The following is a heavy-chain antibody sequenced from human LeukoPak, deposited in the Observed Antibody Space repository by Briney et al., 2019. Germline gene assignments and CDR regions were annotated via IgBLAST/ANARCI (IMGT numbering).Heavy chain of an antibody. CDR1: RFTFSSYA. V-gene: IGHV3-23*01. Sequence: GGSLRLSCAASRFTFSSYAMSWVRQAPGKGLEWVSGISGSGGSTYYVDSVKGRFTISRDNSKNTLYLQMNSLRAEDTAVYYCAKARGTVVPPFDYWGQGTLVTVSS. CDR3: AKARGTVVPPFDY. CDR2: ISGSGGST. J-gene: IGHJ4*02. D-gene: IGHD2-15*01.